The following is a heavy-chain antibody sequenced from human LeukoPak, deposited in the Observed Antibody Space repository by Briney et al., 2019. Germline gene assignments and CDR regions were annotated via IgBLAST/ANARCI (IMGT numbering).Heavy chain of an antibody. CDR1: GVTLSNYA. CDR2: ISSSGSGGNT. D-gene: IGHD4-23*01. Sequence: GGSLRLSCVASGVTLSNYAMSWARQAPGKGLEWVSGISSSGSGGNTYYADSVKGRFTISRDSSRNTLFLHMNTLRAEDTGIYYCAKEPTVGASYWYFDLWGRGTLVTVSS. CDR3: AKEPTVGASYWYFDL. J-gene: IGHJ2*01. V-gene: IGHV3-23*01.